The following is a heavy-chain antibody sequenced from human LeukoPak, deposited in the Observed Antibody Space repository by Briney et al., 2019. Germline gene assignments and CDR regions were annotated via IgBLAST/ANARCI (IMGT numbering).Heavy chain of an antibody. J-gene: IGHJ4*02. CDR3: ARSSWGLALQFNY. CDR2: IYYSGST. V-gene: IGHV4-59*01. D-gene: IGHD1-26*01. CDR1: GGSISSYY. Sequence: SETLSLTCTVSGGSISSYYWSWIRQPPGKGLEWIGYIYYSGSTNYNPSLKSRVTISVDTSKNQFSLKLSSVTAADTAVYYCARSSWGLALQFNYWGQGTLVTVSS.